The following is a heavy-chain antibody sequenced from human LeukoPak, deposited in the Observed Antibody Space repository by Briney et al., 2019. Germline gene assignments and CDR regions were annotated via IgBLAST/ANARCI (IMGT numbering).Heavy chain of an antibody. J-gene: IGHJ4*02. CDR3: TRAGQGSVLDY. Sequence: GRSLRLSWAASGXTFRSYGVHWVRQAPGKGLEWVAVIWYDGSNKYYADSVKGRFTFSRDNSKNTVYLEMNSLRAEDTAVYYCTRAGQGSVLDYWGQGTLVTVSS. D-gene: IGHD2-15*01. CDR1: GXTFRSYG. V-gene: IGHV3-33*01. CDR2: IWYDGSNK.